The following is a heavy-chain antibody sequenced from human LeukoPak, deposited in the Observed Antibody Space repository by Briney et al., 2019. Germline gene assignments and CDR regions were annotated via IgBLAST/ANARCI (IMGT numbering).Heavy chain of an antibody. D-gene: IGHD7-27*01. CDR3: ARDGPGTGDRGIYYFDY. CDR2: INPNSGGT. J-gene: IGHJ4*02. V-gene: IGHV1-2*02. CDR1: GYTFTGYY. Sequence: ASVKVSCKASGYTFTGYYMHWVRQAPGQGLEWMGWINPNSGGTNYAQKFQGRVTMTRDTSISTAYMELSRLRSDDTAVYYCARDGPGTGDRGIYYFDYWGQGTLVTVSS.